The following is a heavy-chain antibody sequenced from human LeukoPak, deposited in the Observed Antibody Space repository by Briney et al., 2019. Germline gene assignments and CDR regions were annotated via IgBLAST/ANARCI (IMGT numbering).Heavy chain of an antibody. CDR1: GGSISSYY. D-gene: IGHD3-3*01. CDR3: AKTYYDFWSGYLNAFDI. J-gene: IGHJ3*02. V-gene: IGHV4-59*01. Sequence: SETLSLTCTVSGGSISSYYWSWIRQPPGEGLEWVGYIYYSGSTNYNPSLRSRVTISIDTSKNQFSLKLTSVTAADTAVYYCAKTYYDFWSGYLNAFDIWGQGTMVTVSS. CDR2: IYYSGST.